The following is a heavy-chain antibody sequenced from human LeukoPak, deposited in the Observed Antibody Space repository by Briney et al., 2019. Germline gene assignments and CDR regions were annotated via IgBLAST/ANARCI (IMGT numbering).Heavy chain of an antibody. V-gene: IGHV3-48*03. Sequence: PGGSVRLSCADSGFTFSSYEMNWVRQAPGKGLEWVSYISSSGSTIYYADSVKSRFTISRDNAKNSLYLQMNSLRAEDTAVYYCARERYYGSGSSPLGYWGQGTLVTVSS. CDR1: GFTFSSYE. D-gene: IGHD3-10*01. CDR2: ISSSGSTI. J-gene: IGHJ4*02. CDR3: ARERYYGSGSSPLGY.